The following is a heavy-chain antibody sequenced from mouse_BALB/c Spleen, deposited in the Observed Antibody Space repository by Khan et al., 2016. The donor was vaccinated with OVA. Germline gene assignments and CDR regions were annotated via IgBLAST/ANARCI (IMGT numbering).Heavy chain of an antibody. D-gene: IGHD1-3*01. CDR1: GYSFTGYF. CDR2: IHPHIGET. CDR3: ARKNGSDFDY. J-gene: IGHJ2*01. Sequence: EVKLLESGPELVKPGASVKISCKASGYSFTGYFMNWVMQSHGKSLEWIGRIHPHIGETFYNQRFVDKATLTVDESSSTAHMELRSLASEDSAVYFCARKNGSDFDYWGQGTTLTVSS. V-gene: IGHV1-20*02.